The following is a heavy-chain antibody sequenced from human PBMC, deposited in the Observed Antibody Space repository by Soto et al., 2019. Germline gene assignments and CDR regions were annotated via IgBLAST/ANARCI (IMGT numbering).Heavy chain of an antibody. CDR2: IYYSGST. CDR3: ARHSYYWMMATILEGYYFDY. J-gene: IGHJ4*02. CDR1: GGSISSSSYY. Sequence: PSETLSLTCTVSGGSISSSSYYWGWIRRPPGKGLEWIGSIYYSGSTYYNPSLKSRVTISVDTSKNQFSLKLSSVTAADTAVYYCARHSYYWMMATILEGYYFDYWGQGTLVTVSS. V-gene: IGHV4-39*01. D-gene: IGHD5-12*01.